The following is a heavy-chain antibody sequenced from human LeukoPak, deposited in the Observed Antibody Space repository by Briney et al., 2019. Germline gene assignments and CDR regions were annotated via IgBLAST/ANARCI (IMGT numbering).Heavy chain of an antibody. J-gene: IGHJ4*02. CDR3: ASFYYDSSGLDY. D-gene: IGHD3-22*01. CDR1: GGTFSSYA. V-gene: IGHV1-8*02. CDR2: MNPNSGNT. Sequence: GASVKVSCKASGGTFSSYAISWVRQATGQGLEWMGWMNPNSGNTGYAQKFQGRVTMTRNTSISTAYMELSSLRSEDTAVYYCASFYYDSSGLDYWGQGTLVTVPS.